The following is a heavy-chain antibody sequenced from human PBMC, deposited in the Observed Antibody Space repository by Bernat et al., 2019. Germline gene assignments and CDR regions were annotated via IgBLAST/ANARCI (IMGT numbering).Heavy chain of an antibody. CDR3: ASVPPGGEPSYWYFDL. Sequence: QVQLQESGPGLVKPSETLSLTCTVSGGSISSYYWSWIRQPPGKGLEWIGYIYYSGSTNYNPSLKSRVTISVDTSKNQFSLKLSSVTAADTAVYYCASVPPGGEPSYWYFDLWGRGTLVTVSS. CDR1: GGSISSYY. J-gene: IGHJ2*01. V-gene: IGHV4-59*01. D-gene: IGHD1-14*01. CDR2: IYYSGST.